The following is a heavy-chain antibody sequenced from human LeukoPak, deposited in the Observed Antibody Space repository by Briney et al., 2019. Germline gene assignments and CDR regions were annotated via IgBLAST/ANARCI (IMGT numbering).Heavy chain of an antibody. Sequence: SETLSLTCTVSGGSISSYYWSWIRQPPGKGLEWIAYIYDSGSTNYNPSLKSRVAISVDTSKNQFSLKLRSVTAADTAVYYCARHYDDSSGYCGSEYFQHWGQGTLVTVSS. CDR2: IYDSGST. D-gene: IGHD3-22*01. CDR3: ARHYDDSSGYCGSEYFQH. CDR1: GGSISSYY. V-gene: IGHV4-59*08. J-gene: IGHJ1*01.